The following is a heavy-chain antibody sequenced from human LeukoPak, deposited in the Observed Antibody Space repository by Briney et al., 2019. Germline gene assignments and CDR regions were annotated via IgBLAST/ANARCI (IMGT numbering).Heavy chain of an antibody. CDR1: GFTFSTYS. CDR2: IWLSGDTT. V-gene: IGHV3-23*01. CDR3: ARDQRPDSGYDIDS. Sequence: GGSLRLSCAASGFTFSTYSMSWVRQAPRKGLEWVSVIWLSGDTTYYADSVKGRFTISRANSKNTLYLQMHSLRAEDTALYYCARDQRPDSGYDIDSLGQGTLVTVSS. D-gene: IGHD5-12*01. J-gene: IGHJ4*02.